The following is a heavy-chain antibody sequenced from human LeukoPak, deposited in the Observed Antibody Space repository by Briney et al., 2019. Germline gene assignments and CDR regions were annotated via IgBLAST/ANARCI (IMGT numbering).Heavy chain of an antibody. Sequence: PSETLSLTCAVSGGSISSGGYSWSWIRQPPGKGLEWIGYIYHSGSTYYNPSLKSRVTISVDRSKNQFSLKLSSVTAADTAVYYCARSGWFGELPTLYFDYWGQGTLVTVSS. CDR3: ARSGWFGELPTLYFDY. V-gene: IGHV4-30-2*01. CDR1: GGSISSGGYS. D-gene: IGHD3-10*01. J-gene: IGHJ4*02. CDR2: IYHSGST.